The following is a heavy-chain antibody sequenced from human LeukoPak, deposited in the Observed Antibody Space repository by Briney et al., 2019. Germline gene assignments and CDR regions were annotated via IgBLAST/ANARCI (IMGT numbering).Heavy chain of an antibody. CDR3: ARGIGSSSWYYAFDI. J-gene: IGHJ3*02. D-gene: IGHD6-13*01. V-gene: IGHV3-23*01. CDR2: ITASGSST. Sequence: QSGGSLRLSCAASGFTFSSYGMSWVRQAPGKGLEWVSGITASGSSTYYADSVKGRFTISRDNSKNTLYLQMNSLRAEDMALYYCARGIGSSSWYYAFDIWGQGTMVTVSS. CDR1: GFTFSSYG.